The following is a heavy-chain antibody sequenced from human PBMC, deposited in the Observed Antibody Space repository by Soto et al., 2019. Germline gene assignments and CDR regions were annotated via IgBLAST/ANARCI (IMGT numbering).Heavy chain of an antibody. D-gene: IGHD6-13*01. CDR2: INAGNGNT. CDR1: GYTFTSYA. Sequence: ASVKVSCKASGYTFTSYAMHWVRQAPGQRLEWMGWINAGNGNTKYSQKFQGRVTITRDTSASTAYMELSSLRSEDTAVYYCARDLGIAAAGTRWFDPWGQGTRVTVSS. J-gene: IGHJ5*02. CDR3: ARDLGIAAAGTRWFDP. V-gene: IGHV1-3*01.